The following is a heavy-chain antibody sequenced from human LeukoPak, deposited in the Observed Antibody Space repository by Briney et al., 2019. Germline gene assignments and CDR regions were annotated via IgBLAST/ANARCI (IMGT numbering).Heavy chain of an antibody. CDR3: ARDPRGITALVDYFDY. CDR2: ISWNSGDI. J-gene: IGHJ4*02. V-gene: IGHV3-9*01. Sequence: AGGSLRLSCAASGFTFDDYAMHWVRQAPGKGLEWVSGISWNSGDIGYADSVKGRFTISRDNAKNSLYLQMSSLRVEDTAVYYCARDPRGITALVDYFDYWGQGTLVTVSS. CDR1: GFTFDDYA. D-gene: IGHD5-18*01.